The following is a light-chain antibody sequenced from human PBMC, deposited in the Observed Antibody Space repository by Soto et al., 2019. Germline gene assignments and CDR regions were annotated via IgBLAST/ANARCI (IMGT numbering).Light chain of an antibody. Sequence: QSVPTQPASVSGSPGQSITISCTGTSSDVGRYNYVSWYQQHPGKAPKLMIYEVSNRPSGVSDRFSGSKSGNTASLTISGLQAEDEADYYCSSYTSSTTYVFGTGTKVTVL. CDR2: EVS. J-gene: IGLJ1*01. CDR1: SSDVGRYNY. CDR3: SSYTSSTTYV. V-gene: IGLV2-14*01.